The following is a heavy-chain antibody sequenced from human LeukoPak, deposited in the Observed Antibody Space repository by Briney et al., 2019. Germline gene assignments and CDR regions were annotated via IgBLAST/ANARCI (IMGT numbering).Heavy chain of an antibody. CDR1: GFTFSSYA. CDR3: AKVFTVTSYEI. J-gene: IGHJ3*02. V-gene: IGHV3-23*01. CDR2: ISGSGGST. D-gene: IGHD4-17*01. Sequence: GRSLRLSCAASGFTFSSYAMSWVRQAPGKGLEWVSAISGSGGSTYYADSVKGRFTISRDNSKNTLYLQMNSLRAEDTAVYYCAKVFTVTSYEIWGQGTMVTVSS.